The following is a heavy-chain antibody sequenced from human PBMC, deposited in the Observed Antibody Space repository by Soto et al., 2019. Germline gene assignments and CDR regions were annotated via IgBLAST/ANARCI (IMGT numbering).Heavy chain of an antibody. CDR3: ARRKGDYYDSSGYHYYFDY. J-gene: IGHJ4*02. Sequence: ASVKVSCKASGYTFTDYYVHWVRQAPGQGLEWMGWINPNSGGTKSAQKFQGRVTMTRDTSISTAYMELSRLRSDDTAVYYCARRKGDYYDSSGYHYYFDYWGQGTLVTAP. D-gene: IGHD3-22*01. CDR1: GYTFTDYY. V-gene: IGHV1-2*02. CDR2: INPNSGGT.